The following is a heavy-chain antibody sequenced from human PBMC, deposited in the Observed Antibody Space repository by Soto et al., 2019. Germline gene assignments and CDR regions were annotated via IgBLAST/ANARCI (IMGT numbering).Heavy chain of an antibody. CDR3: AKDAHLTSSSWSAEYFQH. D-gene: IGHD6-13*01. V-gene: IGHV3-30*18. Sequence: QVQLVESGGGVVQPGRSLRLSCAASGFTFSSYGMHWVRQAPGKGLEWVAVISYDGSNKYYADSVKGRFTISRDNSKNTLYRQMNSLRAEDTAVYYCAKDAHLTSSSWSAEYFQHWGQGTLVTVSS. J-gene: IGHJ1*01. CDR2: ISYDGSNK. CDR1: GFTFSSYG.